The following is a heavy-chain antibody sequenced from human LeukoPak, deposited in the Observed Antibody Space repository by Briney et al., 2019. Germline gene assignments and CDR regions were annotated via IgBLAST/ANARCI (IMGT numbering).Heavy chain of an antibody. CDR1: GGSNSSYY. CDR3: ARDRSGGSWYDYFGY. J-gene: IGHJ4*02. V-gene: IGHV4-59*01. D-gene: IGHD6-13*01. CDR2: IYCSGST. Sequence: SETLSLTCTVSGGSNSSYYWSWIRQPPGKGLEWIGYIYCSGSTNYNPSLKSRVTISVDTSKNQFSLKLSSVTAADTAVYYCARDRSGGSWYDYFGYWGQGTLVTVSS.